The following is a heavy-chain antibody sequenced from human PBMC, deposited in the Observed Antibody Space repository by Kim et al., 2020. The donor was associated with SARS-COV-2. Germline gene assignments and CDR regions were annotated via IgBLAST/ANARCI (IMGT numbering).Heavy chain of an antibody. V-gene: IGHV1-69*13. CDR1: GGTFSSYA. D-gene: IGHD3-10*01. CDR2: IIPIFGTA. Sequence: SVKVSCKASGGTFSSYAISWVRQAPGQGLEWMGGIIPIFGTANYAQKFQGRVTITADESTSTAYMELSSLRSEDTAVYYCARVPHPPGVRGVIVSDYYYYGMDVWGQGTTVTVSS. CDR3: ARVPHPPGVRGVIVSDYYYYGMDV. J-gene: IGHJ6*02.